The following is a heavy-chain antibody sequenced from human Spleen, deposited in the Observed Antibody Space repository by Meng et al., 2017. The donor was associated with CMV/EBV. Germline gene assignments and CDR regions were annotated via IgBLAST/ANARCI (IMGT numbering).Heavy chain of an antibody. J-gene: IGHJ5*02. Sequence: TCAVYGQSLSNYYWTWIRQPPGKGLEWIGEINHSGSTNYNPSLKRRVTISVDTSKNQFSLNLKSVTAADTAVYYCARGIDYRNWFDPWGREPWSPSPQ. D-gene: IGHD4-11*01. CDR2: INHSGST. CDR1: GQSLSNYY. V-gene: IGHV4-34*01. CDR3: ARGIDYRNWFDP.